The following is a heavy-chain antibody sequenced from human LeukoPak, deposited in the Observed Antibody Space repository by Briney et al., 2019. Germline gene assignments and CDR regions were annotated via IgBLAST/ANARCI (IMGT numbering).Heavy chain of an antibody. Sequence: SETLSLTCTVSGYSISSGYYWGWIRQPPGEGLEWIGSMSHSGSSFYNPSLKSRVTIILDASKNQFSLRLTSVTAADTAVYYCARVRAGATSFDYWSQGSLVTVSS. V-gene: IGHV4-38-2*02. J-gene: IGHJ4*02. CDR2: MSHSGSS. CDR3: ARVRAGATSFDY. D-gene: IGHD1-26*01. CDR1: GYSISSGYY.